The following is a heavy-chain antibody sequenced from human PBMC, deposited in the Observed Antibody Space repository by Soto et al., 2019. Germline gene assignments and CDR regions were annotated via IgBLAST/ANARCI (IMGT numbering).Heavy chain of an antibody. CDR2: IYWDDDK. Sequence: QITLKESGPTLVNPTQTLTLTCTFSGFSLSTSGVGVGWIRQPPGKALEWLALIYWDDDKRYSPSLKSRLTITKDTSKNQVVLTMTNMDPVDTAAYYCAHRRPEYYDYIWGSYRQVYFDYWGQGTLVTVSS. CDR1: GFSLSTSGVG. J-gene: IGHJ4*02. V-gene: IGHV2-5*02. CDR3: AHRRPEYYDYIWGSYRQVYFDY. D-gene: IGHD3-16*02.